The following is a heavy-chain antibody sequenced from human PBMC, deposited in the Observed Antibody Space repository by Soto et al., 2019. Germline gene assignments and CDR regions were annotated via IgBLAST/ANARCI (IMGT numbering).Heavy chain of an antibody. V-gene: IGHV1-46*01. CDR2: INPSGTIT. Sequence: ASVEVSCKASGYTFTNYYIHCVRQAPGQGLEWMAIINPSGTITRAAQKFQDRVTLTRDTSTSTAYMDLSSLRSEDTAVYYCARDNVGFDLWSPQGTRLDIWGQGTMVPVSS. CDR1: GYTFTNYY. D-gene: IGHD3-3*01. CDR3: ARDNVGFDLWSPQGTRLDI. J-gene: IGHJ3*02.